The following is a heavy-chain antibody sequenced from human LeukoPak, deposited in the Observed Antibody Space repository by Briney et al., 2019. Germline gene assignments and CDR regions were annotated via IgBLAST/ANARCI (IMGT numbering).Heavy chain of an antibody. J-gene: IGHJ1*01. D-gene: IGHD5-24*01. V-gene: IGHV4-39*01. Sequence: SETLSLTCTVSGGSIRSSSYFWGWIRQPPGKGLEWIGSIYYTGSTHNNPSLKSRVTLSVDTSKNQFSLKLSSVTAADTAVYFCARPVEMSAYFQHWGQGTLSASPQ. CDR2: IYYTGST. CDR1: GGSIRSSSYF. CDR3: ARPVEMSAYFQH.